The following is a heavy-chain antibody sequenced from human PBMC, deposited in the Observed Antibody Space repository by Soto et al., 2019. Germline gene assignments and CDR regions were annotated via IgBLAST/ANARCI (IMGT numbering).Heavy chain of an antibody. CDR1: GGSISSGAYY. V-gene: IGHV4-31*03. CDR2: IYYTGSA. J-gene: IGHJ3*02. D-gene: IGHD5-18*01. CDR3: ARTGYIYGSDAYDI. Sequence: SETLSLTCSVSGGSISSGAYYWSWIHHAAGKGLEWIGYIYYTGSAYYSPSLKSRVTISLDTSRDQFSLKLTSVTVADTAVYYCARTGYIYGSDAYDIWGRGTLVTVSS.